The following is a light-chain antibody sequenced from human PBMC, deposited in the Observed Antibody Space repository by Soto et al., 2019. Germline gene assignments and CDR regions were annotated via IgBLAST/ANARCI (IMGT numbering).Light chain of an antibody. CDR1: QAIRND. CDR2: AAS. Sequence: DIQMTQSPSSLSASLGDRVTITCLASQAIRNDLGWYQQKPAKAPKRLIYAASSLQSGVPSRFSGSGSGTEFTLTISSLQPEDSATYYCLQHNTYPRTFGQGTKVDIK. V-gene: IGKV1-17*01. CDR3: LQHNTYPRT. J-gene: IGKJ1*01.